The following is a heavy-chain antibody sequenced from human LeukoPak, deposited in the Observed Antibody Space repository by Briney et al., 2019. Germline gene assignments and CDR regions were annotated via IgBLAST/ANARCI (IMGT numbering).Heavy chain of an antibody. V-gene: IGHV1-18*01. CDR3: ARVRWGGYYDILTGYYDY. J-gene: IGHJ4*02. CDR2: ISAYNGNT. Sequence: ASVKVSCKASGYTFTSYGISWVRQAPGQGLEWIGWISAYNGNTNYAQKLQGRVTMTTDTSTSTAYMELRSLRSDDTAVYYCARVRWGGYYDILTGYYDYWGQGTLVTVSS. D-gene: IGHD3-9*01. CDR1: GYTFTSYG.